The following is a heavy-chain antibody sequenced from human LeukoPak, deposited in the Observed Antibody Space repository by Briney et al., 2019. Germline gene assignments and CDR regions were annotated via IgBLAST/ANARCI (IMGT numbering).Heavy chain of an antibody. J-gene: IGHJ4*02. D-gene: IGHD1-1*01. V-gene: IGHV3-15*01. Sequence: KPGGSLRLSCAASGFTFSNAWMSWVRLAPGKGLEWVGRIKCKTDGGTTDYAAPVKGRFTISRDDSKNTLYLQMNSLKTEDTAVYYCTTDHPYNWNEADYWGQGTLVTVSS. CDR1: GFTFSNAW. CDR2: IKCKTDGGTT. CDR3: TTDHPYNWNEADY.